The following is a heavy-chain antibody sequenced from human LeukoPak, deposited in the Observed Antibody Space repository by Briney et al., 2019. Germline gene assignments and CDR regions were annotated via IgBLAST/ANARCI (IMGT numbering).Heavy chain of an antibody. CDR3: ARLDNSGYFCY. V-gene: IGHV3-21*01. D-gene: IGHD3-22*01. CDR1: GFTLSTYN. CDR2: ISSSSTYI. J-gene: IGHJ4*02. Sequence: GGSLRLSCAASGFTLSTYNMNWVRQAPGKGLEWLSSISSSSTYIYYADSVKGRFTISRDNAKNSLYLQMNSLRAEDTAVYYCARLDNSGYFCYWGQGTLVTVSS.